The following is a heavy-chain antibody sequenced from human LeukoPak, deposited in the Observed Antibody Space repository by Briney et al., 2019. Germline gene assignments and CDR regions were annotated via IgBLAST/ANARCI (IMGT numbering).Heavy chain of an antibody. D-gene: IGHD2-21*02. J-gene: IGHJ4*02. Sequence: NTGGPRSLSCAASGYPLSDSYRSGTPRAPGGGRGGFPYISTGSSYTNYADSVKGRFTISRDNAKNSLYLQMNSLRAEDTALYYCARAEGGPATAIYWGQGTLVTVSS. CDR2: ISTGSSYT. CDR3: ARAEGGPATAIY. CDR1: GYPLSDSY. V-gene: IGHV3-11*05.